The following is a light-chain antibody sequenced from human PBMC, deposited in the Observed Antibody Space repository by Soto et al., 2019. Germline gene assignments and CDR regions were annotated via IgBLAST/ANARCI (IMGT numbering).Light chain of an antibody. J-gene: IGKJ4*01. CDR2: GAS. V-gene: IGKV3-15*01. CDR3: QQYNKWPLT. CDR1: QSVSSN. Sequence: EIVMTQSPATLSVSPGERATLSCRASQSVSSNLAWYQQKPGQAPRLLSYGASPRATGIPARFSGSGSGTEFILTISSLQSEDLAVYYCQQYNKWPLTFGGGTKVEIK.